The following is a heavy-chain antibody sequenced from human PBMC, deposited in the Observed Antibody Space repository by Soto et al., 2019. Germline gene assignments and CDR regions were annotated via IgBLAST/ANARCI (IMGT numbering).Heavy chain of an antibody. CDR2: ISGSGGST. Sequence: GGSLRLSCAASGFTFSSYAMSWVRQAPGKGLEWVSAISGSGGSTYYADSVKGRFTISRDNSKNTLYLQMNSLRAEDTAVYYCAKDLTAGVGSVLRFLEMAHPPYYFDYWGQGTLVTVSS. V-gene: IGHV3-23*01. CDR1: GFTFSSYA. CDR3: AKDLTAGVGSVLRFLEMAHPPYYFDY. J-gene: IGHJ4*02. D-gene: IGHD3-3*01.